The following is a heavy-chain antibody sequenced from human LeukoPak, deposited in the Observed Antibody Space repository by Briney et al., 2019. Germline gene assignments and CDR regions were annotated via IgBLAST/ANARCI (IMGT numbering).Heavy chain of an antibody. CDR3: AKDEGYSGSYYDFDY. CDR1: GFTFSDSG. D-gene: IGHD1-26*01. V-gene: IGHV3-33*06. CDR2: IWYDGSNK. Sequence: GRSLRLSCAASGFTFSDSGMYWVRQSPGKGLEWVALIWYDGSNKYYADSVKGRFTISRDNSKNTLYLQMNSLRAEDTAVYYCAKDEGYSGSYYDFDYWGQGTLVTVSS. J-gene: IGHJ4*02.